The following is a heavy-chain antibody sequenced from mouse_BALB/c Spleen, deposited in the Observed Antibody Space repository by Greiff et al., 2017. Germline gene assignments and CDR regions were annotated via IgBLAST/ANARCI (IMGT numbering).Heavy chain of an antibody. D-gene: IGHD1-1*01. Sequence: DVMLVESGGGLVQPGGSRKLSCAASGFTFSSFGMHWVRQAPEKGLEWVAYISSGSSTIYYADTVKGRFTISRDNPKNTLFLQMTSLRSEDTAMYYCARPYYGSSYAMDYWGQGTSVTVSS. CDR2: ISSGSSTI. J-gene: IGHJ4*01. CDR3: ARPYYGSSYAMDY. CDR1: GFTFSSFG. V-gene: IGHV5-17*02.